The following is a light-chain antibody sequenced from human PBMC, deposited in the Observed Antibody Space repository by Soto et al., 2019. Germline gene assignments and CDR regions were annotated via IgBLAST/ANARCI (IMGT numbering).Light chain of an antibody. V-gene: IGLV2-14*01. CDR3: TSYTSSTTLYV. CDR2: EVS. Sequence: QSALTQPASVSGSPGQSISISCTGPSSDVGDYISVSWFQQHPGKAPKLMIYEVSNRPSGVSNRFSGSKSANMASLTISGLQAEDEADYYCTSYTSSTTLYVFGTGTKLTVL. CDR1: SSDVGDYIS. J-gene: IGLJ1*01.